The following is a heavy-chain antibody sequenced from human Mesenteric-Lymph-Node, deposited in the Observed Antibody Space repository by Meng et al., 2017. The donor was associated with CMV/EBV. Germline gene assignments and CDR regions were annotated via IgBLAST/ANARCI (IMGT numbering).Heavy chain of an antibody. CDR2: ISSSSSYI. J-gene: IGHJ6*02. CDR1: GFTFSSYG. CDR3: AKVGGDTVTTPAIGYYYYGMDV. D-gene: IGHD4-11*01. V-gene: IGHV3-21*01. Sequence: GESLKISCAASGFTFSSYGMNWVRQAPGKGLEWVSSISSSSSYIYYADSVKGRFTISRDNAKNTLYLQMNSLRAEDTAVYYCAKVGGDTVTTPAIGYYYYGMDVWGQGTTVTVSS.